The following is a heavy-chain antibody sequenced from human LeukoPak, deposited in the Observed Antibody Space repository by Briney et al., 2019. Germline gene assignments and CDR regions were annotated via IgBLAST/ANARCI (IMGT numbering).Heavy chain of an antibody. CDR1: GFTFSSYG. D-gene: IGHD2-2*01. CDR2: IWYDGSNK. Sequence: GGSLRLSCAASGFTFSSYGMHWVRQAPGKGLEWVAVIWYDGSNKYYADSVKGRFTISRDNSKNTLYLQMNSLRAEDTALYYCARVAGGCSTTTCYEIDPWGQGTLVTVSS. V-gene: IGHV3-30*19. CDR3: ARVAGGCSTTTCYEIDP. J-gene: IGHJ5*02.